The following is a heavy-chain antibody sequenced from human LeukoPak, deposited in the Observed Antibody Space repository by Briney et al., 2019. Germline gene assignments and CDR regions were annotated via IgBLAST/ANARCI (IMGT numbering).Heavy chain of an antibody. CDR1: GGSISSGGYY. D-gene: IGHD6-13*01. Sequence: SETLSLTCTVSGGSISSGGYYWSWIRQPPGKGLEWIGYIYYSGSTNYNPSLKSRVTISVDTSKNQFSLKLSSVTAADTAVYYCARQARIAAAGTLDYWGQGTLVTVSS. CDR2: IYYSGST. CDR3: ARQARIAAAGTLDY. J-gene: IGHJ4*02. V-gene: IGHV4-61*08.